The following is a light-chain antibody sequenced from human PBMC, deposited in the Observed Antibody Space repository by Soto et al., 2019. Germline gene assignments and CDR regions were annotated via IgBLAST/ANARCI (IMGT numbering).Light chain of an antibody. V-gene: IGKV3-20*01. CDR2: GAS. CDR1: QSVNSRY. Sequence: EIVLTQSPGTLSLSPGERATLSCRASQSVNSRYLAWYQQKPGQAPRLLIYGASSRATGIPDRFSGSGSGTDFILTISRLEPEDFAVYYCQQYTDSRTFGQGTKVDIK. J-gene: IGKJ1*01. CDR3: QQYTDSRT.